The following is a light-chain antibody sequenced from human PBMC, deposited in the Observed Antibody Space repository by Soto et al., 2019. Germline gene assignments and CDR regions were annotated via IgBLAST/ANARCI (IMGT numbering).Light chain of an antibody. CDR2: DAS. Sequence: EIVLTQSPSTPSLSPGERATLSCRASQDVSRYLAWYQQKPGQSPRLLIYDASNRATGIPARFTGRGSGTDFTLTISSLEPEDFAVYYCQQRSNWIFGPGTKVDIK. J-gene: IGKJ3*01. CDR1: QDVSRY. V-gene: IGKV3-11*01. CDR3: QQRSNWI.